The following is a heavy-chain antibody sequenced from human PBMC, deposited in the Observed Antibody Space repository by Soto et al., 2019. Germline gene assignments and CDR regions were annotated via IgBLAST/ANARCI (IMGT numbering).Heavy chain of an antibody. CDR3: ASAYVGRLPRRADYYYAMDV. D-gene: IGHD2-15*01. Sequence: EVQLVESGGGSVQPGESLRLSCAASGFSFRDYDMHWVRQRKGKGLEWVSAIGEARDPYYVGSVKGRFSVSRDNAQNSLFLQMNTLRVDDTAVYFCASAYVGRLPRRADYYYAMDVWGRGTTVTVSS. CDR1: GFSFRDYD. CDR2: IGEARDP. V-gene: IGHV3-13*05. J-gene: IGHJ6*02.